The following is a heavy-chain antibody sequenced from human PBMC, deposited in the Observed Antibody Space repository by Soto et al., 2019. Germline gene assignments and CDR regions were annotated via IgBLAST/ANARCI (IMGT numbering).Heavy chain of an antibody. CDR1: GYTFTSYG. CDR2: ISAYNGNT. J-gene: IGHJ4*02. D-gene: IGHD2-15*01. Sequence: ASVKVSCKASGYTFTSYGISWVRQAPGQGLEWMGWISAYNGNTNYAQKLQGRVTMTTDTSTSTVYMELSSLRSEDTAVYYCARGGKPRAADYWGQGTLVTVSS. CDR3: ARGGKPRAADY. V-gene: IGHV1-18*01.